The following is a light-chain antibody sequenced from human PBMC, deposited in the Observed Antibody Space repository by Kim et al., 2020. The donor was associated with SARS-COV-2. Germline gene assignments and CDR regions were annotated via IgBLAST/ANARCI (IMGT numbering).Light chain of an antibody. CDR3: SSYAGSNNGV. CDR2: DVT. V-gene: IGLV2-8*01. Sequence: QLVLTQPPSASGSPGQSVTISCTGSRSDIASYDYVSWYQQYPGKAPKLIIYDVTKRPSGVPDRFSGSKSANTASLTVSGLQAEDEADYYCSSYAGSNNGVFGGGTQLTVL. CDR1: RSDIASYDY. J-gene: IGLJ2*01.